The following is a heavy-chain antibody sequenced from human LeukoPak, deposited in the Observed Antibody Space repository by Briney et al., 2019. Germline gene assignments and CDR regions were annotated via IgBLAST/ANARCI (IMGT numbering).Heavy chain of an antibody. CDR1: GYSISSGYY. CDR2: IYHSGST. Sequence: SETLSLTCAVSGYSISSGYYWGWIRQPPGKGLEWIGSIYHSGSTYYNPSLKSRVTISVDTSKNQFSLKLSSVTAADTAVYYCARHAGYYYYMDVWRKGTTVTVSS. CDR3: ARHAGYYYYMDV. V-gene: IGHV4-38-2*01. D-gene: IGHD1-14*01. J-gene: IGHJ6*03.